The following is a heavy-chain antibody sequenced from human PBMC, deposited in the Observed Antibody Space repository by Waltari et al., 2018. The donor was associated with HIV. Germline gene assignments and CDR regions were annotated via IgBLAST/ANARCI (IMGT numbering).Heavy chain of an antibody. V-gene: IGHV1-2*02. CDR3: VRDRALDWTSDFHY. CDR1: GYSFTGYY. D-gene: IGHD3-3*01. CDR2: INPTSGVT. J-gene: IGHJ4*02. Sequence: QVQLMQSGAELKKPGASVEVSCAASGYSFTGYYIHWVRQAPGQGLEWMGWINPTSGVTKYAQRVQGRVTVTRDTSINTVYMELRRLRSDDTAVYYCVRDRALDWTSDFHYWGQGTLVTVSS.